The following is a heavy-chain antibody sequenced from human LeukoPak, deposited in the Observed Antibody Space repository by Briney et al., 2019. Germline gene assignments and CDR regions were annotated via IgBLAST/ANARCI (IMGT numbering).Heavy chain of an antibody. V-gene: IGHV3-15*01. Sequence: GGSLRLSCAASGFTYRNAWMSWVRQAPGKGLEWVGRIKSKTDGGTTDYAAPVKGRFTISRDDSKNTLCLRMNSLKTEDTAVYYCTTGARHAHYYYYYMDVWGKGTTVTVSS. CDR3: TTGARHAHYYYYYMDV. CDR2: IKSKTDGGTT. J-gene: IGHJ6*03. CDR1: GFTYRNAW.